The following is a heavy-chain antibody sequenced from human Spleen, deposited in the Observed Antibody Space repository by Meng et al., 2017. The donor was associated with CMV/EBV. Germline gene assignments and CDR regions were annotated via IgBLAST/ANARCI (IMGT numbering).Heavy chain of an antibody. Sequence: CTVSGGSISSGDYYWSWIRQPPGKGLEWIGYIYYSGSTYYNPSLKSRVTISVDTSKNQFSLKLSSVTAADTAVYYCARVSSSWYGDYWGQGTLVTVSS. CDR1: GGSISSGDYY. V-gene: IGHV4-30-4*08. D-gene: IGHD6-13*01. CDR3: ARVSSSWYGDY. J-gene: IGHJ4*02. CDR2: IYYSGST.